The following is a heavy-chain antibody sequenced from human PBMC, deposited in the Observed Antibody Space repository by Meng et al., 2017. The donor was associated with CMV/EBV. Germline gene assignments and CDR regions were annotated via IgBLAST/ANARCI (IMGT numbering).Heavy chain of an antibody. CDR2: IYYSGST. D-gene: IGHD2-2*01. Sequence: SETLSLTCTVSGGSISSYYWSWIRQPPGKGLEWIGYIYYSGSTNYNPSLKSRVTMSVDTSKNQFSLKLSSVTAADTAVYYCARAVVVPAAIDYWGQGTLVTVSS. CDR3: ARAVVVPAAIDY. V-gene: IGHV4-59*01. CDR1: GGSISSYY. J-gene: IGHJ4*02.